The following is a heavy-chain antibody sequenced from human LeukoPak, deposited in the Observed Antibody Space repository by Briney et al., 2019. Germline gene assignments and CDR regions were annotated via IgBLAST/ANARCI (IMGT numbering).Heavy chain of an antibody. Sequence: GGSLRLSCAVSGFTFSNYGVNWVRQAPGKGLEWVSSIDRTGSNVFYADSVKGRFTISRDNAKNSLWLQMNSLRAEDTAMYYCAKGYGSGSYYLLFDYWGQGTLVTVSS. V-gene: IGHV3-21*01. CDR2: IDRTGSNV. D-gene: IGHD3-10*01. CDR3: AKGYGSGSYYLLFDY. J-gene: IGHJ4*02. CDR1: GFTFSNYG.